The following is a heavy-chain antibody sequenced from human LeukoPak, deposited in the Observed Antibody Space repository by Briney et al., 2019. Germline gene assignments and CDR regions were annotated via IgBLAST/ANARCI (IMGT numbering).Heavy chain of an antibody. CDR3: ARGVGAPIWSGYNVAN. V-gene: IGHV3-64*01. D-gene: IGHD3-3*01. CDR2: ISSNGGST. Sequence: GGSLRLSCAASGFTFSSYAMHWVRQAPGKGLEYVSAISSNGGSTYYANSVKGRFTISRDNSKNTLYLQMGSLRAEDMAVYYCARGVGAPIWSGYNVANGGQGTLVTVSS. CDR1: GFTFSSYA. J-gene: IGHJ4*02.